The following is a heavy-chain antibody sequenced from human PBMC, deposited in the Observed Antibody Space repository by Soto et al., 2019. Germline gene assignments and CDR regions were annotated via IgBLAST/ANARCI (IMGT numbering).Heavy chain of an antibody. CDR1: GYTFTNYD. Sequence: SVKVSCKTSGYTFTNYDINWVRQAAGQGLEWMGWINPDSDNTGYAQKFQGRVTMTRDTSISTAYMELNSLRSEDTAVYYCARGRRYCTTTSCYPPALFPYGMDVWGQGTTVTVSS. V-gene: IGHV1-8*01. J-gene: IGHJ6*02. D-gene: IGHD2-2*01. CDR2: INPDSDNT. CDR3: ARGRRYCTTTSCYPPALFPYGMDV.